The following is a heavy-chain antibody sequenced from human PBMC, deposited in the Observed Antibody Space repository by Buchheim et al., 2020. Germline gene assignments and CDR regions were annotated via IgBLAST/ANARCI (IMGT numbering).Heavy chain of an antibody. Sequence: QVQLVESGGGVVQPGRSLRLSCPVSGFTFSAYGMHWVRQAPGKGLEWVAFIWYDGSNKYYADSVKGRFTISRDNSKNTLYLQMNSLRAEDTAVYYCARDPGRVHYGSGTFYDPYWYFDLWGRGTL. J-gene: IGHJ2*01. V-gene: IGHV3-33*01. CDR3: ARDPGRVHYGSGTFYDPYWYFDL. CDR1: GFTFSAYG. D-gene: IGHD3-10*01. CDR2: IWYDGSNK.